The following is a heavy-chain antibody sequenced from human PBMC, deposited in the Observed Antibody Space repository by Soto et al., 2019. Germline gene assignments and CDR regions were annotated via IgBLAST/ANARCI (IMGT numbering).Heavy chain of an antibody. CDR2: IKPKSGGETA. CDR3: ATVPCSSGPT. V-gene: IGHV3-15*07. CDR1: RFNFSAAW. D-gene: IGHD6-19*01. J-gene: IGHJ4*02. Sequence: EMQLVQSGGGLVKPGGSLRLSCVASRFNFSAAWLNWIRQAPGKGLEWVGRIKPKSGGETADYTAPVRGRFTISRDDSQNKLHLQMDSLKTGDTAVYYCATVPCSSGPTWGLGVLVTVSS.